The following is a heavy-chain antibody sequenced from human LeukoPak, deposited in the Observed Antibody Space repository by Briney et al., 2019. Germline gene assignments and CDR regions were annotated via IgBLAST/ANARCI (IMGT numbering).Heavy chain of an antibody. V-gene: IGHV3-21*04. J-gene: IGHJ4*02. D-gene: IGHD3-10*01. CDR3: AKVPHYYGSGSLLDYFDY. CDR2: ISSSSSYI. CDR1: GFTFSSYS. Sequence: GGSLRLSCAASGFTFSSYSMNWVRQAPGKGLEWVSSISSSSSYIYYADSVKGRFTISRDNAKNSLYLQMNSLRAEDTAVYYCAKVPHYYGSGSLLDYFDYWGQGTLVTVSS.